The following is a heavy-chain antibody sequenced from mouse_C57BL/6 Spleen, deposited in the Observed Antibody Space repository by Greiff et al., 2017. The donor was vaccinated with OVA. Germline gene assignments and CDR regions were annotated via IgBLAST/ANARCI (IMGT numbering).Heavy chain of an antibody. CDR2: ISNGGGST. V-gene: IGHV5-12*01. CDR3: ARQFGSSPWYFDV. D-gene: IGHD1-1*01. J-gene: IGHJ1*03. Sequence: EVQGVESGGGLVQPGGSLKLSCAASGFTFSDYYMYWVRQTPEKRLEWVAYISNGGGSTYYPDTVKGRFTISRDNAKNTLYLQMSRLKSEDTAMYYCARQFGSSPWYFDVWGTGTTVTVSS. CDR1: GFTFSDYY.